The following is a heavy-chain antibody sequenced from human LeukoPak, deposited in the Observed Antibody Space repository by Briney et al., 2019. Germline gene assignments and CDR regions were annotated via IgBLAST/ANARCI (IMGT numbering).Heavy chain of an antibody. CDR3: ARERSRVPEFDY. CDR1: GESFSGYY. CDR2: INHSGST. V-gene: IGHV4-34*01. D-gene: IGHD4/OR15-4a*01. Sequence: SETLSLTCAVYGESFSGYYWSWIRQPPGKGLEWIGEINHSGSTNYNPSLKSRVTISVDTSKNQFSLKLSSVTAADTAVYFCARERSRVPEFDYGGQETLVTVPS. J-gene: IGHJ4*02.